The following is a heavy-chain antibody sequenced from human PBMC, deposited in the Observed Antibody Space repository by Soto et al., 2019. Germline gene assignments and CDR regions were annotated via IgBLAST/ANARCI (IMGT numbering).Heavy chain of an antibody. CDR2: IYWDDDK. Sequence: QITVEESGPTRVKPTQTLTLTCTFSEFSLHTSGVGVGWIRQPPGKALEWLAVIYWDDDKRYSPALKSRLTITKDXXNXQXXLTLPSMDPVDTATYSCAHRALYSGSYWDGGYFDYWGQGTLVTVSS. D-gene: IGHD1-26*01. V-gene: IGHV2-5*02. CDR3: AHRALYSGSYWDGGYFDY. J-gene: IGHJ4*02. CDR1: EFSLHTSGVG.